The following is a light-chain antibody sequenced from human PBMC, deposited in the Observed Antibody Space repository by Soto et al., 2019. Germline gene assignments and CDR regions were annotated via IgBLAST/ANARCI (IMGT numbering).Light chain of an antibody. V-gene: IGKV3-20*01. CDR1: QSVRPNF. J-gene: IGKJ1*01. CDR2: GVS. CDR3: QRYDSFRA. Sequence: EIVLTQSPGTLSLSPGERATLSCRASQSVRPNFLAWYQQKPGQAPRLLIYGVSDRATGIPDRFSGSGSGTDFTLTSTRLEPEDVALYYCQRYDSFRAFGQGTKVEI.